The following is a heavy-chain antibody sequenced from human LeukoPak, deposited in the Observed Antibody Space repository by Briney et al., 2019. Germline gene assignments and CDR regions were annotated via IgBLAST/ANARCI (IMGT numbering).Heavy chain of an antibody. D-gene: IGHD5-18*01. CDR1: GGSISIYY. CDR3: AREVTRGTAMNY. V-gene: IGHV4-59*01. Sequence: SETLSLTCTVSGGSISIYYWSCIRQPPGKGLEWIGYIYYSGSTNYNPSLKSRVTISVDTSKNQFSLKLSSVTAADTAVYYCAREVTRGTAMNYWGQGTLVTVSS. CDR2: IYYSGST. J-gene: IGHJ4*02.